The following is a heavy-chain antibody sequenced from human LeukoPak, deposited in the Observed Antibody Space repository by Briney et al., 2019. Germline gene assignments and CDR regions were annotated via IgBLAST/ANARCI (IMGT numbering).Heavy chain of an antibody. J-gene: IGHJ4*02. Sequence: GGSLRLSCAASEFTFSSYAMHWVRQAPGKGLEWVAVISYDGSHKFYTDSVKGRFTISRDNSKNTLYLQMNSLRAEDTAVYYCAKSPHYYDSSVNWGQGTLVTVSS. CDR3: AKSPHYYDSSVN. CDR1: EFTFSSYA. V-gene: IGHV3-30*04. CDR2: ISYDGSHK. D-gene: IGHD3-22*01.